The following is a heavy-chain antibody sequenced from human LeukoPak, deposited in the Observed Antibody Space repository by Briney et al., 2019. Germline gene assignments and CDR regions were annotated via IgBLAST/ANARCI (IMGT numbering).Heavy chain of an antibody. CDR2: IYPGDSDT. CDR3: ARRPEYGGNFRAFDI. V-gene: IGHV5-51*01. D-gene: IGHD4-23*01. Sequence: GESLKISCKGSGYSFTTYWIGWVRQMPGKGLDWMGIIYPGDSDTRYSPSFQGHVTISADKSISTAYLQWSSLKASDTAMYYCARRPEYGGNFRAFDIWGQGTMVTVSS. CDR1: GYSFTTYW. J-gene: IGHJ3*02.